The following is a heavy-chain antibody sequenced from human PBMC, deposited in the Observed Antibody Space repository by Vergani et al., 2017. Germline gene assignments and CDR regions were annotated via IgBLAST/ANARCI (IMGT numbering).Heavy chain of an antibody. J-gene: IGHJ6*04. V-gene: IGHV4-59*01. CDR1: GGSISSYY. D-gene: IGHD5/OR15-5a*01. CDR3: AGFYEGDSPYGCVDV. Sequence: QVQLQESGPGLVKPSETLSITCTVSGGSISSYYWSWIRQPPGKGLEWIGYISYSGITNNNPSLKSRVTISVDTSKNQFSLKLSSVTAADTPVYYCAGFYEGDSPYGCVDVWGRGTTVTVSS. CDR2: ISYSGIT.